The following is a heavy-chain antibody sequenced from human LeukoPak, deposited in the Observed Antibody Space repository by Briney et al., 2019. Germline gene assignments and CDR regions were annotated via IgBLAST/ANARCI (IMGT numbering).Heavy chain of an antibody. D-gene: IGHD2-2*01. CDR3: ARDRDVVVPAAYYYYYGMDV. Sequence: ASVKVSCKASGYTFTSYDINWVRQATGQGLEWMGWMNPNSGNTGYAQKFQGRVTMTTDTSTSTAYMELRSLRSDDTAVYYCARDRDVVVPAAYYYYYGMDVWGQGTTVTVSS. J-gene: IGHJ6*02. CDR1: GYTFTSYD. CDR2: MNPNSGNT. V-gene: IGHV1-8*01.